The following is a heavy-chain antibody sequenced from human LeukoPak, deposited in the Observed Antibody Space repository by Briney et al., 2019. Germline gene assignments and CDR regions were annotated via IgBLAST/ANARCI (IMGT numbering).Heavy chain of an antibody. D-gene: IGHD6-13*01. CDR3: TRAQYYSSSWKGREFDY. CDR1: GGTFSSYA. V-gene: IGHV1-69*04. Sequence: GASVKVSCKASGGTFSSYAISWVRQAPRQGLEWMGRIIPILGIANYAQKFQGRVTITADKSTSTAYMELSSLRSEDTAVYYCTRAQYYSSSWKGREFDYWGQGTLVTVSS. CDR2: IIPILGIA. J-gene: IGHJ4*02.